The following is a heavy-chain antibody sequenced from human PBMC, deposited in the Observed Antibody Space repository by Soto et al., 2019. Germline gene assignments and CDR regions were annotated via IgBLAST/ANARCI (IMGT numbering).Heavy chain of an antibody. CDR3: ARDRWYGFDY. J-gene: IGHJ4*02. V-gene: IGHV3-7*01. Sequence: PGGSLRLSCAASGFTFSSYWMNWVRQAPGKGLEWVANINQDGSEKHCVDSVKGRFTISRDNSKNTLYLQMNSLRAEDTAVYYCARDRWYGFDYWGQGTLVTVSS. D-gene: IGHD6-13*01. CDR1: GFTFSSYW. CDR2: INQDGSEK.